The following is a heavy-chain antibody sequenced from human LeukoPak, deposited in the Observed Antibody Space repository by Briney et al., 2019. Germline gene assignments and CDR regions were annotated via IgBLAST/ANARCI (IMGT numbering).Heavy chain of an antibody. Sequence: GGSLRLSCAASRFTFSSYAMSWVRQAPGKGLEWVSAISGSGGSTYYADSVKGRFTISRDNSKNTLYLQMNSLRAEDTAVYYCAKDSDSSSWYFDYWGQGTLVTVSS. CDR1: RFTFSSYA. V-gene: IGHV3-23*01. CDR2: ISGSGGST. J-gene: IGHJ4*02. CDR3: AKDSDSSSWYFDY. D-gene: IGHD6-13*01.